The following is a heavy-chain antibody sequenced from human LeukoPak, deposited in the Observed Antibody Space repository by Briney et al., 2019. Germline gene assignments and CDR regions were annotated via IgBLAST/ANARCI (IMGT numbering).Heavy chain of an antibody. J-gene: IGHJ4*02. D-gene: IGHD6-19*01. V-gene: IGHV3-53*01. CDR1: GFTVSSNY. CDR2: IYSGGST. Sequence: PGGSLRLSCAASGFTVSSNYMSWVRQAPGKGLEWVSVIYSGGSTYYADSVKGRFTISRDNSKNTLYLQMNSLRAEDTAVYYCARGRIAVAGENDYWGQGTLVTVSS. CDR3: ARGRIAVAGENDY.